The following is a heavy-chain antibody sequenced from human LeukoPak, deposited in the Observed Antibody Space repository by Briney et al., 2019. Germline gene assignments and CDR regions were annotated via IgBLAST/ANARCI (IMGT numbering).Heavy chain of an antibody. D-gene: IGHD5/OR15-5a*01. CDR1: GYTFTSCD. V-gene: IGHV1-8*01. CDR2: MNPNSGNT. CDR3: TRGSSVRFDN. Sequence: ASVKVSCKASGYTFTSCDINWVRQATGQGLEWMGWMNPNSGNTGYGQSFQGRITMTRDISIGTAYMELSNLTSEDTAIYYCTRGSSVRFDNWGQGTLVTVSA. J-gene: IGHJ4*02.